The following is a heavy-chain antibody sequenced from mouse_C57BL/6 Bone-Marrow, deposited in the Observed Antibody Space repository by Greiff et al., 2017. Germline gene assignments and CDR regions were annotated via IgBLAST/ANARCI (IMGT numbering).Heavy chain of an antibody. Sequence: VQLQQSGAELVRPGASVKLSCKASGYTFTSYGISWVKQRPGQGLEWIGEIYPRSGNTYYNERFKGKATLTADKSSSTAYMQLRSLTSEDSAVXFFTRLIYYGSSDYWGQGTTLTVSS. J-gene: IGHJ2*01. D-gene: IGHD1-1*01. CDR2: IYPRSGNT. CDR1: GYTFTSYG. V-gene: IGHV1-81*01. CDR3: TRLIYYGSSDY.